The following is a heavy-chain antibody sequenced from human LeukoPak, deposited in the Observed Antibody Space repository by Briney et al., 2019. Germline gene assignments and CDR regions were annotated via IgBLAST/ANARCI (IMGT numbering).Heavy chain of an antibody. CDR3: ARLTCGGDCYSKFGNWFDP. Sequence: SETLSLTCTVSGGSISSYYWSWIRQPPGKGLEWIGYIYYSGSTNYTPSLMSRVTISVDTSKNQFSLKLSSVTAADTAVYYCARLTCGGDCYSKFGNWFDPWGQGTLVTVSS. D-gene: IGHD2-21*02. J-gene: IGHJ5*02. V-gene: IGHV4-59*08. CDR2: IYYSGST. CDR1: GGSISSYY.